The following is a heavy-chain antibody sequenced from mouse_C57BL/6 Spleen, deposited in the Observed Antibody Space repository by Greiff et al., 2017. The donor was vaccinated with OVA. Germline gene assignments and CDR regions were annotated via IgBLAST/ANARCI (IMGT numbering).Heavy chain of an antibody. D-gene: IGHD1-1*01. CDR3: ARGDYYYGSSYGNWFTY. Sequence: EVQLQQSGPELVKPGASVKIPCKASGYTFTDYNMDWVKQSHGKSLEWIGDINPNNGGTIYNQKFKGKATLTVDKSSSTAYMELRSLTSEDTAVYYCARGDYYYGSSYGNWFTYWGQGTLVTVSA. J-gene: IGHJ3*01. CDR2: INPNNGGT. CDR1: GYTFTDYN. V-gene: IGHV1-18*01.